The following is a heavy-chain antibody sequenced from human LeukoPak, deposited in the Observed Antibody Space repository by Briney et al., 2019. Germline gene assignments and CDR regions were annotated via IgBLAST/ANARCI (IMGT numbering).Heavy chain of an antibody. CDR2: IKEDGSQK. V-gene: IGHV3-7*03. D-gene: IGHD3-22*01. J-gene: IGHJ4*02. CDR1: GFTFSRHW. CDR3: AKALTYYYDSSGFDY. Sequence: GGSLRLSCAASGFTFSRHWMTWVRQAPGKGLEWVANIKEDGSQKYYVDSVKGRFTISRDNAENSLFLQMNSLRAEDTAVYYCAKALTYYYDSSGFDYWGQGTLVTVSS.